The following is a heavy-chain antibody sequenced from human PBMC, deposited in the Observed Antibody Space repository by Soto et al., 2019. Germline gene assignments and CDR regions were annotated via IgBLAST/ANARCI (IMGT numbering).Heavy chain of an antibody. CDR1: GGSISSGDYY. CDR2: IYYSGST. V-gene: IGHV4-30-4*01. CDR3: AREECYYDSSGYYYTYGMDV. D-gene: IGHD3-22*01. J-gene: IGHJ6*02. Sequence: SETLSLTYTVSGGSISSGDYYWSWIRQPPGKGLEWIGYIYYSGSTYYNPSLKSRVTISVDTSKNQFSLKLSSVTAADTAVYYCAREECYYDSSGYYYTYGMDVWGQGTTVTVSS.